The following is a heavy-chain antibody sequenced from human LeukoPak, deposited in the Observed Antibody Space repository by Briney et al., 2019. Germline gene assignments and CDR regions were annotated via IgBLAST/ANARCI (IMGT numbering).Heavy chain of an antibody. V-gene: IGHV3-33*06. D-gene: IGHD6-13*01. CDR1: GFTFSSYG. CDR2: IWYDGSNK. Sequence: PGRSLRLSCAASGFTFSSYGMNWVRQAPGKGLEWVAVIWYDGSNKYYADSVKGRFTISRDNSKNTLYLQMNSLRAEDTAVYYCAKDLKYSSSWYVRGFDYWGQGTLVTVSS. J-gene: IGHJ4*02. CDR3: AKDLKYSSSWYVRGFDY.